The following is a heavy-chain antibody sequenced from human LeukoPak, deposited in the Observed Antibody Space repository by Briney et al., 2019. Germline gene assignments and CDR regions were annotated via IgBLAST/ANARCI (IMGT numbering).Heavy chain of an antibody. Sequence: SETLSLTCAVYGGSFSGYYWTWIRQPPGKGLEWIGEINHSGSTNYNPSIKSRVTISVDTSKNQFSLKLSSVTAADTAVYYCARGTLWPGSFDIWGQGTMVTVSS. CDR2: INHSGST. J-gene: IGHJ3*02. V-gene: IGHV4-34*01. CDR1: GGSFSGYY. D-gene: IGHD5-18*01. CDR3: ARGTLWPGSFDI.